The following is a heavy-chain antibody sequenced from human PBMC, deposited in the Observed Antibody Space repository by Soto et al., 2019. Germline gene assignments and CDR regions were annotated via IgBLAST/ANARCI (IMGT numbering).Heavy chain of an antibody. CDR3: ALYCSSTSCYGQWNY. Sequence: SETLYLTCTVPGASISSYYWTWIRQAPGKGLEWIGYIYYSGTTNYNPSLKSRLTISVDASKNQFSLKLSSVTAADTAVYYCALYCSSTSCYGQWNYWGQGTLVTVSS. CDR1: GASISSYY. J-gene: IGHJ4*02. CDR2: IYYSGTT. V-gene: IGHV4-59*01. D-gene: IGHD2-2*01.